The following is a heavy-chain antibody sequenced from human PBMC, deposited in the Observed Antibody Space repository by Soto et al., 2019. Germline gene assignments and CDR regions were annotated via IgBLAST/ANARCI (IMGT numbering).Heavy chain of an antibody. J-gene: IGHJ5*02. CDR3: ARQASGYYYGWFGP. Sequence: QLLLQESGPGLVKPSETLSLTCTVSGGSILDSTYYWAWIRQSPGKGLEWIGTIFYSGGTFYTPSHKSRLSMSVDTANNQFSLKLSSVTAADTAVYYCARQASGYYYGWFGPWGQGTLVTVSS. CDR1: GGSILDSTYY. V-gene: IGHV4-39*01. CDR2: IFYSGGT. D-gene: IGHD3-22*01.